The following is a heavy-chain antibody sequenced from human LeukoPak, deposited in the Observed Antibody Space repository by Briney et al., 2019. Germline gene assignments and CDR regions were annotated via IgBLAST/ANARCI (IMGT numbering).Heavy chain of an antibody. D-gene: IGHD1-7*01. CDR2: IYYSGST. CDR3: ARHRAGTTDFDY. J-gene: IGHJ4*02. Sequence: PSETLSLTCTVSGGSISSSSYYWGWIRQPPGTGLEWIGSIYYSGSTYYNPSLKSRVTISVDTSKNQFSLKLSSVTAADTAVYYCARHRAGTTDFDYWGQGTLVTVSS. V-gene: IGHV4-39*01. CDR1: GGSISSSSYY.